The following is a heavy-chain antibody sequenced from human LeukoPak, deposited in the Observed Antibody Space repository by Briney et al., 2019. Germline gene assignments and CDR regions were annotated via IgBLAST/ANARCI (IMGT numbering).Heavy chain of an antibody. CDR2: IIPIFGTA. D-gene: IGHD3-10*01. V-gene: IGHV1-69*13. Sequence: ASVKVSCKAPAYTFISHGISWVRLAPGQGLEWMGGIIPIFGTANYAQKFQGRVTITADESTSTAYMELSSLRSEDTAVYYCAAGGQTFGDPDAFDIWGQGTMVTVSS. CDR3: AAGGQTFGDPDAFDI. CDR1: AYTFISHG. J-gene: IGHJ3*02.